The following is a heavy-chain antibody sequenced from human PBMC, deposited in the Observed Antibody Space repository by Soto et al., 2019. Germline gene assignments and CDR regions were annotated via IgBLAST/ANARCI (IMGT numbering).Heavy chain of an antibody. CDR2: IYYSGST. CDR1: GGSISSYY. J-gene: IGHJ2*01. V-gene: IGHV4-59*08. CDR3: ARFNWYFDL. Sequence: QVQLQESGPGLVKPSETLSLTCTVSGGSISSYYWSWIRQPPGKGLEWIGYIYYSGSTNHKPALKSRVTISVDTSKNQFSLKLGSVTAADTAVYYCARFNWYFDLWGRGTLVTVSS.